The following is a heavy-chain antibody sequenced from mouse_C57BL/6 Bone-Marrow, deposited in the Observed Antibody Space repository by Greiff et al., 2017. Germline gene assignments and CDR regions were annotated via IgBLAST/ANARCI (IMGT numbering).Heavy chain of an antibody. J-gene: IGHJ3*01. CDR1: GFTFSSYG. Sequence: EVKVVESGGDLVKPGGSLKLSCAASGFTFSSYGMSWVRQTPDKRLEWVATISSGGSYTYYPDSVKGRFTISRDNAKNTLYLQMSSLKSEDTAMYYCKRYKVLLRGVAYWGQGTLVTVSA. CDR2: ISSGGSYT. D-gene: IGHD1-1*01. V-gene: IGHV5-6*01. CDR3: KRYKVLLRGVAY.